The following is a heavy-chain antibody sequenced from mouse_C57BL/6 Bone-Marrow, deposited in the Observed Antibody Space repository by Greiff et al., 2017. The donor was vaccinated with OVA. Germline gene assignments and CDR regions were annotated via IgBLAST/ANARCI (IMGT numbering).Heavy chain of an antibody. CDR1: GFTFSSYT. D-gene: IGHD2-4*01. CDR3: ARWRLRRYAMDY. CDR2: ISGGGGNT. V-gene: IGHV5-9*01. Sequence: DVKLQESGGGLVKPGGSLKPSCAASGFTFSSYTMSWVRQTPEKRLEWVATISGGGGNTYYPDSVKGRFTISRDNAKNTLYLEMSSLRSEDTALYYCARWRLRRYAMDYWGQGTSVTVSS. J-gene: IGHJ4*01.